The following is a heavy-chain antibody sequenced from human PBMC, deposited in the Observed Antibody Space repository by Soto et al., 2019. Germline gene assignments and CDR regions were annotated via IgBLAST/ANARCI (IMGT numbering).Heavy chain of an antibody. CDR2: VHHGGNT. J-gene: IGHJ5*02. CDR3: ASSPALYYYALGSRGFDP. D-gene: IGHD3-10*01. CDR1: GGSFNGYY. Sequence: QVHLQQWGAGLLKASETLSLTCAVYGGSFNGYYWSWIRQPPGKGLEWIGEVHHGGNTNYNPSLKSRVTISGDTSKRQFSLTLSSVTAADTAVYYCASSPALYYYALGSRGFDPWGQGTLVTVSS. V-gene: IGHV4-34*02.